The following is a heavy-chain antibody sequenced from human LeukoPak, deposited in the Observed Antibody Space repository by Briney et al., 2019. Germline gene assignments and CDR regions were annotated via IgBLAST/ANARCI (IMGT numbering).Heavy chain of an antibody. D-gene: IGHD3-22*01. Sequence: GRSLRLSCAASGFTFSSYGMHWVRQAPGKGLGWVAVIWYDGSNKYYADSVKGRFTISRDNSKNTLYLQMNSLRAEDTAVYYCAAGYYFGDYWGQGTLVTVSS. CDR2: IWYDGSNK. CDR3: AAGYYFGDY. CDR1: GFTFSSYG. V-gene: IGHV3-33*01. J-gene: IGHJ4*02.